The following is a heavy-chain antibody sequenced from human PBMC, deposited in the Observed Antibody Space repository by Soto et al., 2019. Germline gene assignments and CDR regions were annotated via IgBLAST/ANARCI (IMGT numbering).Heavy chain of an antibody. D-gene: IGHD2-21*02. CDR3: ARPYCGGDCLSPYYFDY. V-gene: IGHV5-51*01. CDR2: IYPGDSDT. Sequence: GESLKISCKGSGYSFTSYWISWVRQMPGKGLEWMGIIYPGDSDTRYSPSFQGQVTISADKSISTAYLQWSSLKASDTAMYYCARPYCGGDCLSPYYFDYWGQGTLVTVSS. CDR1: GYSFTSYW. J-gene: IGHJ4*02.